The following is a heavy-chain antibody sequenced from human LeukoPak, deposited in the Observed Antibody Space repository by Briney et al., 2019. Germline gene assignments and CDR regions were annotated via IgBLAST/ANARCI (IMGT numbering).Heavy chain of an antibody. V-gene: IGHV3-48*03. J-gene: IGHJ4*02. CDR1: EFTFSSYD. CDR2: TSSSGSTI. CDR3: AKWGLYYDSSGYLLSGNY. Sequence: GGSLSLSCAATEFTFSSYDMNWVRQAPGKGLEWVSYTSSSGSTIYYADSVKGRFTISRDNSKNTLYLQMNSLRAEDTAVYYCAKWGLYYDSSGYLLSGNYWGQGTLVTVSS. D-gene: IGHD3-22*01.